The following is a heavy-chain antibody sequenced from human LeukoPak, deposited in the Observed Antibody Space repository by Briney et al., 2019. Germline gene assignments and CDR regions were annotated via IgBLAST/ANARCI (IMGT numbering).Heavy chain of an antibody. V-gene: IGHV1-2*02. Sequence: ASVKVSCKASGHSFTSYYVHWVRQAPGQGLEWMGWINPNTGLTYYTQKFQGRVTMTRDTSISTAYMELSGLRSDDTAVYYCARGRGDYDYWGQGTLVTVSS. J-gene: IGHJ4*02. CDR2: INPNTGLT. CDR3: ARGRGDYDY. D-gene: IGHD4-17*01. CDR1: GHSFTSYY.